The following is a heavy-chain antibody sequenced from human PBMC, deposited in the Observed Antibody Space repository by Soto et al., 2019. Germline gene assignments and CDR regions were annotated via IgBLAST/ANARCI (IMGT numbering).Heavy chain of an antibody. J-gene: IGHJ6*02. Sequence: SETLTLTCTDSGGSISSGDYYWSWIRQPPGKGLEWIGYIYYSGSTYYNPSLKSRVTISVDTSKNQFSLKLSSVTAADTAVYYCARTSLGYGSGSSNMDVWGQGTTVTVSS. V-gene: IGHV4-30-4*01. CDR2: IYYSGST. CDR3: ARTSLGYGSGSSNMDV. CDR1: GGSISSGDYY. D-gene: IGHD3-10*01.